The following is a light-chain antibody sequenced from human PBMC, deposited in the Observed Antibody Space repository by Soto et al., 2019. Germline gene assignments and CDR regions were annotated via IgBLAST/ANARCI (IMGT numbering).Light chain of an antibody. V-gene: IGLV2-11*01. CDR2: DVS. CDR1: SSDIGGYNS. J-gene: IGLJ2*01. CDR3: CSYAGSYTGV. Sequence: QSALTQPRSVSGSPGQSVTIPCTGTSSDIGGYNSVSWYQQYPGRAPKLMIYDVSKRPSGIPDRFSGSKSGNTASLTFSGLQAEDEADYYCCSYAGSYTGVFGGGTKLTVL.